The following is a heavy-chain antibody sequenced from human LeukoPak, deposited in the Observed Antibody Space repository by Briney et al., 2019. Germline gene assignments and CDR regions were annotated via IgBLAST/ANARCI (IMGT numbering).Heavy chain of an antibody. Sequence: PGGSLRLSCAASGFTFSSYGMHWVRQAPGMGLEWVAVVWYDGSKKYYADSVKGRFSISRDNSKNTLYLQMNSLRAEDTAVYYCAKGAGITNQYHMDVWGKGTTVTVSS. J-gene: IGHJ6*03. V-gene: IGHV3-33*06. CDR3: AKGAGITNQYHMDV. CDR1: GFTFSSYG. D-gene: IGHD1-7*01. CDR2: VWYDGSKK.